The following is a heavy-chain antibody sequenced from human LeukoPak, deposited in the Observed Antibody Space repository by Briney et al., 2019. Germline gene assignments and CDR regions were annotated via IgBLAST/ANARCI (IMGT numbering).Heavy chain of an antibody. Sequence: PSETLSLTCTVSGGSISSYYWSWIRQPPGKGLEWIGYIYYSGSTNYNPSLKSRVTISVDTSKNQFSLKLSSVTDADTAVYYCARLSLDTAMAKGLDYWGQGTLVTVSS. V-gene: IGHV4-59*12. CDR1: GGSISSYY. D-gene: IGHD5-18*01. CDR2: IYYSGST. CDR3: ARLSLDTAMAKGLDY. J-gene: IGHJ4*02.